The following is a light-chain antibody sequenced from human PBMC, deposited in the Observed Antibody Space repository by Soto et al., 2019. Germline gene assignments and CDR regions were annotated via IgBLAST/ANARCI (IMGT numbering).Light chain of an antibody. J-gene: IGKJ1*01. V-gene: IGKV1-5*03. CDR3: QHYNSYSEA. CDR1: QTISSW. Sequence: EIQMTQSPSTLSGSGVDRVNITCRASQTISSWLAWYQQKPGKAPKLLIYKASTLKSGVPSRFSGSGSGTEFTLTISSLQPDDFATYYCQHYNSYSEAFGQGTKVDI. CDR2: KAS.